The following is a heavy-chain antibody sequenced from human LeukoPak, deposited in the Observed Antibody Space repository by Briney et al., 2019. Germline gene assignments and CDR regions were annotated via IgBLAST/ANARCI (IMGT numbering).Heavy chain of an antibody. CDR1: GYTFTGYY. CDR3: ARVNPTDNSGSYGSFDY. Sequence: ASVKVSCKASGYTFTGYYMHWVRQAPGQGLEGMGWINPNSGGTKYAQKFHGSVTMTRDTSISTAYMELSRLRSDDTAVYYRARVNPTDNSGSYGSFDYWGQGTLVTVSS. V-gene: IGHV1-2*02. D-gene: IGHD3-22*01. CDR2: INPNSGGT. J-gene: IGHJ4*02.